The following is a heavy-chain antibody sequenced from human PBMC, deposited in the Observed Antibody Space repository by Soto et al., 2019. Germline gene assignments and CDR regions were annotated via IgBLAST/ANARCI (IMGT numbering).Heavy chain of an antibody. D-gene: IGHD4-4*01. CDR3: GAKVYSRYYYYGIDV. V-gene: IGHV3-15*01. CDR1: GFTFSNAW. J-gene: IGHJ6*02. CDR2: IKSKTDGGTT. Sequence: GGSLRLSCAASGFTFSNAWMSWVRQAPGKGLEWVGRIKSKTDGGTTDYAAPVKGRFTISGDDSKNTLYLQMNSLKTEDTAVYYCGAKVYSRYYYYGIDVWGQGTAVTVSS.